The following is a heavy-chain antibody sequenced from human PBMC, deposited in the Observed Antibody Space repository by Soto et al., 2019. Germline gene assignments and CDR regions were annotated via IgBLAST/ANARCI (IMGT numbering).Heavy chain of an antibody. CDR2: INSDGSST. CDR1: GFTFSSYW. D-gene: IGHD6-13*01. V-gene: IGHV3-74*01. Sequence: PGGSLRLSCAASGFTFSSYWMHWVRQAPGKGLVWVSRINSDGSSTSYADSVKGRFTISRDNAKNTLYLQMNSLRAEDTAVYYCAREEKQLGWFDPWGQGTLVTVSS. CDR3: AREEKQLGWFDP. J-gene: IGHJ5*02.